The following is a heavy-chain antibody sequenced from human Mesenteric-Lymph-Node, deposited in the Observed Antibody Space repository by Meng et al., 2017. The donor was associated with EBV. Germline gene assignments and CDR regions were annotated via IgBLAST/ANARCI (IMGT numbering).Heavy chain of an antibody. Sequence: HGPLPPVGAGRLQPSETLSLTCAVYGGSFSGYYWTWIRQPPGRGLEWIGEINHSGSTNHNPSLKSRVTISADTSKDQFSLKLSSVTAADTAVYYCARGYAGYYGKLFDYWGQGTLVTVSS. CDR2: INHSGST. CDR3: ARGYAGYYGKLFDY. J-gene: IGHJ4*02. CDR1: GGSFSGYY. V-gene: IGHV4-34*01. D-gene: IGHD3-3*01.